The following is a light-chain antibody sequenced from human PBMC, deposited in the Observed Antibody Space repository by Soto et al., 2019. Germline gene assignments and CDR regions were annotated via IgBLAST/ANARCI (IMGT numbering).Light chain of an antibody. Sequence: QSVLTQPRSVSGSPGQSVTISCTGTSSDIGNYNYVSWYQQYPGKAPKLIIYDVSKRPSGIPDRFFGSKFGNTASLTISGLQAEDEAAYYCCSYAASFIFVLGNGTNVT. CDR2: DVS. V-gene: IGLV2-11*01. CDR1: SSDIGNYNY. J-gene: IGLJ1*01. CDR3: CSYAASFIFV.